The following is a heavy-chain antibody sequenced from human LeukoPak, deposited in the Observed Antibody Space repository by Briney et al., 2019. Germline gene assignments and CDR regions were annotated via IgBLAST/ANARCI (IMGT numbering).Heavy chain of an antibody. D-gene: IGHD3-10*01. V-gene: IGHV1-69*13. CDR1: GGTFSSYA. CDR3: MRSRGSGSYLDY. CDR2: IVPIFGTT. J-gene: IGHJ4*02. Sequence: SVKVSCKASGGTFSSYAINWVRQAPGQGLEWMGRIVPIFGTTNYAQNFQGRVTITADESTSTAYMELSSLRSEDTAVYYCMRSRGSGSYLDYWGQGTLVTVSS.